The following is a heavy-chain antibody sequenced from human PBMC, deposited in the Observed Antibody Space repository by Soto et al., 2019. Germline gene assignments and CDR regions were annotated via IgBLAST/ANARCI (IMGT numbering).Heavy chain of an antibody. Sequence: GESLKISCKGSGYSFAVYWITWVLQKPWKGLEWMGIIYPGDSDTRYSPSFQGQVTISADKSISTAYLQWSSLKASDTAMYYCARPGDGYNEDYWGQGTLVTVSS. CDR1: GYSFAVYW. D-gene: IGHD5-12*01. V-gene: IGHV5-51*01. J-gene: IGHJ4*02. CDR3: ARPGDGYNEDY. CDR2: IYPGDSDT.